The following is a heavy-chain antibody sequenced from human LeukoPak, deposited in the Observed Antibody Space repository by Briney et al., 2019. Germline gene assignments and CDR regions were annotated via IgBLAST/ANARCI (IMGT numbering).Heavy chain of an antibody. D-gene: IGHD3-10*01. J-gene: IGHJ6*03. V-gene: IGHV7-4-1*02. Sequence: ASVKVTCKASGYTFTSYFMNWVRQAPGQGLEWMGWINTNTGNPTYAQGFTGRFVFSLDTSVSTAYLQINSLKAEDTAVYYCARLGVPYYYYYMDVWGKGTTVTVSS. CDR1: GYTFTSYF. CDR2: INTNTGNP. CDR3: ARLGVPYYYYYMDV.